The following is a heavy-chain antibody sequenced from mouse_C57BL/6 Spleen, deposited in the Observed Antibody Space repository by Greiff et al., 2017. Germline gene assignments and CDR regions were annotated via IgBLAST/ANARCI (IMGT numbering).Heavy chain of an antibody. CDR1: GYAFSSYW. CDR3: ARKGRYYHFDV. CDR2: IYPGDGDT. J-gene: IGHJ1*03. V-gene: IGHV1-80*01. Sequence: SGAELVKPGASVKISCKASGYAFSSYWMNWVKQRPGKGLEWIGQIYPGDGDTNYNGKFKGKATLTADKSSSTAYMQLSSLTSEDSAVYFCARKGRYYHFDVWGTGTTVTVSS. D-gene: IGHD1-1*01.